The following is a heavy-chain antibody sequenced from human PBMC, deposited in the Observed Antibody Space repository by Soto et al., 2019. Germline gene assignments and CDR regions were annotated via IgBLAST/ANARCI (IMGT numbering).Heavy chain of an antibody. CDR3: AKWGYTTVTTLH. CDR2: INSGGSIS. V-gene: IGHV3-74*01. Sequence: GGSLRLSCAASGFTFSSYWMHWVRQAPGEGLVWVSRINSGGSISSYAESVKGRFTISRDNAKNTLYLQMNSLRAEDTAVYYCAKWGYTTVTTLHWGQGTLVTVSS. D-gene: IGHD4-17*01. CDR1: GFTFSSYW. J-gene: IGHJ4*02.